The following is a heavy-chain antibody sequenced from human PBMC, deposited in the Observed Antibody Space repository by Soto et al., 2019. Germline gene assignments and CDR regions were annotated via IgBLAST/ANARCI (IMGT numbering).Heavy chain of an antibody. D-gene: IGHD6-19*01. J-gene: IGHJ5*02. CDR2: IVGSGGTT. CDR1: GFTFSRYA. CDR3: AQSRVAVAGYCFDP. V-gene: IGHV3-23*01. Sequence: GGSLRLSCAASGFTFSRYAMSWVRQAPGKGLEWVSGIVGSGGTTYYADSVKGRFTISRDNSKNTLYLQMNSLRVEDTAVYYCAQSRVAVAGYCFDPWGQGTLVTVSS.